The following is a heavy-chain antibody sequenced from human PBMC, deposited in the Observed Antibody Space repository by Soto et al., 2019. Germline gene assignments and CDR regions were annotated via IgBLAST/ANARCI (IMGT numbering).Heavy chain of an antibody. V-gene: IGHV3-48*01. J-gene: IGHJ4*02. Sequence: GGSLRVSCAASGFTFSSYSMNWVRQAPWKGLEWVSYISTYSGSKYYADSVKGRFTISRDNAENSLFLQMNSLRADDTAVYYCARGLGGYGGRPPVWGQGTLVTVSS. CDR2: ISTYSGSK. D-gene: IGHD5-12*01. CDR3: ARGLGGYGGRPPV. CDR1: GFTFSSYS.